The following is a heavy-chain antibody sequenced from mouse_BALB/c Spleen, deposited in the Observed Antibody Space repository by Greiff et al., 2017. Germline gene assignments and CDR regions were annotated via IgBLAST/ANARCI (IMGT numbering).Heavy chain of an antibody. V-gene: IGHV1S29*02. CDR2: IYPYNGGT. Sequence: VHVKQSGPELVKPGASVKISCKASGYTFTDYNMHWVKQSHGKSLEWIGYIYPYNGGTGYNQKFKSKATLTVDNSSSTAYMELRSLTSEDSAVYYCASGYYGSYYFDYWGQGTTLTVSS. CDR3: ASGYYGSYYFDY. J-gene: IGHJ2*01. D-gene: IGHD1-1*01. CDR1: GYTFTDYN.